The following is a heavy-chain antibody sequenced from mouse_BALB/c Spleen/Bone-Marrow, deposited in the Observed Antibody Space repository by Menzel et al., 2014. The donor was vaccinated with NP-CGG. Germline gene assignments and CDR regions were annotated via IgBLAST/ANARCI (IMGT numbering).Heavy chain of an antibody. CDR2: INPGSSTI. D-gene: IGHD2-10*02. CDR3: ARLAVWGAMDY. Sequence: EVKVEESGGGLVQPGGSLNLSCAASGFDFSRYWMSWARQAPGKGQEWIGEINPGSSTINYTPSLKDKFIISRDNAKNTLYLQMSKVRSEDTALYYCARLAVWGAMDYWGQGTSVTVSS. V-gene: IGHV4-2*02. CDR1: GFDFSRYW. J-gene: IGHJ4*01.